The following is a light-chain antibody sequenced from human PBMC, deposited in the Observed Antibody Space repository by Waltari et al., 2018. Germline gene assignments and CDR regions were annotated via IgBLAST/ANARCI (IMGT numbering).Light chain of an antibody. J-gene: IGLJ2*01. CDR2: DVS. CDR1: SSDVGCYNY. V-gene: IGLV2-14*03. Sequence: QSALTQPASVSGSPGQSFTISCTGPSSDVGCYNYVSWYQQHPGKAPKLMIYDVSNRPSGVPSRFSGSKSGNTASLTISGLQAADEAHYYCNSYASNSNGLFGGGTKLTIL. CDR3: NSYASNSNGL.